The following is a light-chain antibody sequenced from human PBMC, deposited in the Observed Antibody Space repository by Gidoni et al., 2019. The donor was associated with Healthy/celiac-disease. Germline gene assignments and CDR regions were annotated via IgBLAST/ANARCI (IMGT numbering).Light chain of an antibody. J-gene: IGLJ3*02. CDR1: SSNIGSNT. Sequence: QSVLPQPPSASGTPGQRVPISCSGSSSNIGSNTVNWYQQLPGTAPKLLIYSNNPRPSGVPDRFSGSKSGTSASLAISGLQSEDEADYYCAAWDDSLNGRVFGGGTKLTVL. V-gene: IGLV1-44*01. CDR2: SNN. CDR3: AAWDDSLNGRV.